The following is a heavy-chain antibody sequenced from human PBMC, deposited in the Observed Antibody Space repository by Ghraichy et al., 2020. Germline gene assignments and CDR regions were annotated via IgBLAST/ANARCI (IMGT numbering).Heavy chain of an antibody. CDR3: VRGQWSAFNF. Sequence: SQTLSLTCVISGDSLSSNGVDWNWIRQSPSRGLEWLGRTYYRSKWYSEYAISVKSLITINPDTSKNQFSLHLSSLTPGDTALYYCVRGQWSAFNFWGQGTLVTVSS. V-gene: IGHV6-1*01. D-gene: IGHD6-19*01. CDR2: TYYRSKWYS. CDR1: GDSLSSNGVD. J-gene: IGHJ4*02.